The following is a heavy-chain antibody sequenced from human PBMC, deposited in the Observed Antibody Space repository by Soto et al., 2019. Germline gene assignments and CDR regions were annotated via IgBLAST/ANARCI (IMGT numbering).Heavy chain of an antibody. D-gene: IGHD3-22*01. J-gene: IGHJ6*02. Sequence: APGKVSCKASGYTFSSYGINWVRQAPGQGLEWLGWISPYDGNTKYAQILQGRVSMTTDTSTKTAYMEVRSLRSDDTAVYYCARGGYYDSSGSRNYHYYGMNVWGQGTTVTVS. CDR2: ISPYDGNT. CDR1: GYTFSSYG. V-gene: IGHV1-18*01. CDR3: ARGGYYDSSGSRNYHYYGMNV.